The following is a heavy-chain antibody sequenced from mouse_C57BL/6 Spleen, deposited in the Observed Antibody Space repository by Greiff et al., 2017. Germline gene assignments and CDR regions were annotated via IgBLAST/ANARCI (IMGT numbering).Heavy chain of an antibody. CDR2: ISSGGSYT. Sequence: EVQLKESGGDLVKPGGSLKLSCAASGFTFSSYGMSWVRQTPDKRLEWVATISSGGSYTYYPDSVKGRFTISRDNAKTTLYLQMSSLKSEDTAMYYCARHGTGTLFDYWGQGTTLTVSS. CDR1: GFTFSSYG. V-gene: IGHV5-6*01. CDR3: ARHGTGTLFDY. D-gene: IGHD4-1*01. J-gene: IGHJ2*01.